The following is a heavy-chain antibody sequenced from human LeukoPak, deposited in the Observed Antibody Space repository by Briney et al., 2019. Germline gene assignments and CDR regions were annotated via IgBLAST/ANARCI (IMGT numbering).Heavy chain of an antibody. D-gene: IGHD4-17*01. CDR1: GDSINSNNYY. CDR3: VRAGDYGDYVGWFDP. CDR2: IHTSGST. V-gene: IGHV4-61*02. Sequence: SETLSLTCTVSGDSINSNNYYWSWLRQPAGKGLEWIGRIHTSGSTNYNPSLKSRLTMSVDTSKNQFSLKLNSVTAADTAVYYCVRAGDYGDYVGWFDPWGQGTLVTVSS. J-gene: IGHJ5*02.